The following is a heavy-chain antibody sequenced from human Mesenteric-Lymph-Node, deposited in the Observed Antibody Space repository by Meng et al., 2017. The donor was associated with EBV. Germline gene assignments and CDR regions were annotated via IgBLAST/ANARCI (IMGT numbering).Heavy chain of an antibody. J-gene: IGHJ4*02. CDR2: IYDSGIT. CDR3: ARDRGWELLDY. D-gene: IGHD1-26*01. V-gene: IGHV4-61*01. Sequence: QLQGSGPGLVKPSETLSLTCTVSGVSVSGDSFYWSWIRQPPGKGLEWIGFIYDSGITHYSPSLKSRVTISVDTSKNQFSLELRSMTPADTAVYYCARDRGWELLDYWGQGTLVTVSS. CDR1: GVSVSGDSFY.